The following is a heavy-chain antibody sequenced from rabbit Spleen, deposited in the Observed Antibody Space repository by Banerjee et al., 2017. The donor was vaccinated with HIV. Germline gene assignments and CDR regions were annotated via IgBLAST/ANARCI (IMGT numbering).Heavy chain of an antibody. CDR2: IDTGSSGFT. CDR3: ARGGGL. V-gene: IGHV1S40*01. Sequence: QSLEESGGDLVKPGASLTLTCTASGFSFSSGYWICWVRQAPGKGLEWIACIDTGSSGFTYFATWAKGRFTCSKTSSTTVTLQMTRLTAADTATYFCARGGGLWGPGTLVTVS. CDR1: GFSFSSGYW. J-gene: IGHJ4*01.